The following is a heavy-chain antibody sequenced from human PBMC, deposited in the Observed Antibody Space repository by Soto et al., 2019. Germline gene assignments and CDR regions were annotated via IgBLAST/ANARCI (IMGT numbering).Heavy chain of an antibody. J-gene: IGHJ5*02. Sequence: GGSLRLSCAASGFTFSSYGMHWVRQAPGKGLEWVAVISYDGSNKYYADSVKGRFTISRDNSKNTLYLQMNSLRAEDTAVYYCAKDPDPIAAAGPWGQGTLVTVSS. D-gene: IGHD6-13*01. V-gene: IGHV3-30*18. CDR3: AKDPDPIAAAGP. CDR2: ISYDGSNK. CDR1: GFTFSSYG.